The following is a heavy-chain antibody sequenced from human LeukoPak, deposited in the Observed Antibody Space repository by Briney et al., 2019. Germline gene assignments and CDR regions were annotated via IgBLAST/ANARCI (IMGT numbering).Heavy chain of an antibody. V-gene: IGHV4-4*07. Sequence: PSETLSLTCTASGGSISSYYWSWVRQPAGKGLEWIGRIYTSGSTNYNPSLKSRVTMSVDTSKNQFSLKLSSVTAADTAVYYCARRGRYYDSSGYSDAFDIWGQGTMVTVSS. CDR3: ARRGRYYDSSGYSDAFDI. CDR2: IYTSGST. CDR1: GGSISSYY. J-gene: IGHJ3*02. D-gene: IGHD3-22*01.